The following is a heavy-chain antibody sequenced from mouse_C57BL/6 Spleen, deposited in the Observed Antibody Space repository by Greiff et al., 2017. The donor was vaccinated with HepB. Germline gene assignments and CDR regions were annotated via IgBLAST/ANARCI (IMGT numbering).Heavy chain of an antibody. CDR1: GYAFSSSW. J-gene: IGHJ4*01. CDR2: IYPGDGDT. CDR3: AKDYYGSSPYYAMDY. D-gene: IGHD1-1*01. Sequence: VMLVESGPELVKPGASVKISCKASGYAFSSSWMNWVKQRPGKGLEWIGRIYPGDGDTNYNGKFKGKATLTADKSSSTAYMQLSSLTSEDSAVYFCAKDYYGSSPYYAMDYWGQGTSVTVSS. V-gene: IGHV1-82*01.